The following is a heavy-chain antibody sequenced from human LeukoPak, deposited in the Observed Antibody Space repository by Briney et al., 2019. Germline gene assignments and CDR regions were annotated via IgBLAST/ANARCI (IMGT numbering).Heavy chain of an antibody. V-gene: IGHV4-34*01. CDR3: APYCSSTSCYGGLDY. J-gene: IGHJ4*02. CDR1: GGSFSGYY. Sequence: SETLSLTCAVYGGSFSGYYWSWIRQPPGKGLEWIGEINHSGSTNYNPSLKSRVTISVDTSKNQFSLKLSSVTAADTAVYYCAPYCSSTSCYGGLDYWGQGTPVTVSS. D-gene: IGHD2-2*01. CDR2: INHSGST.